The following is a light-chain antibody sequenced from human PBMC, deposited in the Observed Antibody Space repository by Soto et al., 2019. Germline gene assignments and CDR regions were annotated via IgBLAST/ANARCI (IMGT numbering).Light chain of an antibody. CDR1: QSVSSSY. CDR2: GAS. Sequence: EIVLTQSPGTLSLSPGERATLSCRASQSVSSSYLAWYQQKPGQAPRLLIYGASSRATGIPDRFSGSGSGTDFTLTISRLEPEDFAVYYCQQYGSSPPGAHFGGGTKVEIK. CDR3: QQYGSSPPGAH. J-gene: IGKJ4*01. V-gene: IGKV3-20*01.